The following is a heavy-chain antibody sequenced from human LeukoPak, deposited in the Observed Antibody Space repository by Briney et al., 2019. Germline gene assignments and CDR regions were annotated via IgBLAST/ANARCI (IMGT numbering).Heavy chain of an antibody. D-gene: IGHD4-17*01. CDR1: GYTFTGYY. CDR2: INPNSGGT. J-gene: IGHJ5*02. CDR3: ARGPVMTTVTNDWFDP. V-gene: IGHV1-2*02. Sequence: ASVTVSCKASGYTFTGYYMHWVRQAPGQGLEWMGWINPNSGGTNYAQKFQGRVTMTRDTSISTAYMELSRLRSDDTAVYYCARGPVMTTVTNDWFDPWGQGTLVTVSS.